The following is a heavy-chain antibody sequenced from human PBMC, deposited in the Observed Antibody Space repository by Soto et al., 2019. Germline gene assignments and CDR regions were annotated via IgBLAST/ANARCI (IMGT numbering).Heavy chain of an antibody. CDR2: ISAYNGNT. CDR1: GYTFTSYG. D-gene: IGHD3-22*01. CDR3: ARSSGYYYLEY. V-gene: IGHV1-18*01. J-gene: IGHJ4*02. Sequence: ASVKVSCKASGYTFTSYGISWVRQAPGQGLEWMGWISAYNGNTNYAQKFQGRVTITRDTSASTAYMELSSLRSEDTAVYYCARSSGYYYLEYWGQGTLVTVSS.